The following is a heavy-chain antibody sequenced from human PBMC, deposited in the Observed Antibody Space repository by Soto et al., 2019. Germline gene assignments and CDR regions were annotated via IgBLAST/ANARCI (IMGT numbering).Heavy chain of an antibody. CDR3: ARASTEMDYYYYYYMEV. D-gene: IGHD4-4*01. V-gene: IGHV1-18*01. J-gene: IGHJ6*03. CDR1: GSTFTSYG. CDR2: ISAYNGNT. Sequence: ASLKVDCKTSGSTFTSYGISCGRHTPGQGLELMGWISAYNGNTNYAQKLQGRVTMTTDTSTSTAYMELRSLRSDDTAVYYCARASTEMDYYYYYYMEVWGKGTTVTVSS.